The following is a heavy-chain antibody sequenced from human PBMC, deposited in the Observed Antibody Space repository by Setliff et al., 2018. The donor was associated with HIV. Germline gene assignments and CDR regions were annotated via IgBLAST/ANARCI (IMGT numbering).Heavy chain of an antibody. D-gene: IGHD1-26*01. V-gene: IGHV4-4*02. J-gene: IGHJ4*02. Sequence: PSETLSLTCTVSGDSIDSPHCWSWVRQSLEQGLEWIGEVCQRGGINYYPFFWSRAIISMDKPKSHFSLRLTSVTAADTAVYFCVRNSEWALGSWGQGTLVTVSS. CDR2: VCQRGGI. CDR1: GDSIDSPHC. CDR3: VRNSEWALGS.